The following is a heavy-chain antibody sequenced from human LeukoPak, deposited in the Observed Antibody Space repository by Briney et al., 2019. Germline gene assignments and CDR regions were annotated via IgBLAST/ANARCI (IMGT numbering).Heavy chain of an antibody. Sequence: ASVKASCKASGYTFTSYAMHWVRQAPGQRLEWMGWINAGNGNTKYSQKFQGRVTITRDTSASTAYMELSSLRSEDTAVYYCARGVRRDGYKPTYYYGMDVWGQGTTVTVSS. V-gene: IGHV1-3*01. CDR2: INAGNGNT. D-gene: IGHD5-24*01. CDR3: ARGVRRDGYKPTYYYGMDV. J-gene: IGHJ6*02. CDR1: GYTFTSYA.